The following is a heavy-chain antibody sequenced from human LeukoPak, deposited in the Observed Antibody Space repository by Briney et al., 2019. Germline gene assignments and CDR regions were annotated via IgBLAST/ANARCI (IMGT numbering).Heavy chain of an antibody. CDR3: VIFIMGTSTTDY. CDR1: GGSISSYY. V-gene: IGHV4-59*01. J-gene: IGHJ4*02. Sequence: SETLSLTCIVSGGSISSYYWSRIRQPPGKGLEWIGYIYYSGSTNYNPSLKSRVTISVDTSKNQFSLNLSSVTDTAVYYCVIFIMGTSTTDYWGQGTLVTVSS. CDR2: IYYSGST. D-gene: IGHD1-26*01.